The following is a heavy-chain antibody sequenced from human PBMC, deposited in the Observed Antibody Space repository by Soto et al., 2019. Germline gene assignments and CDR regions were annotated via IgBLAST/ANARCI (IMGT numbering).Heavy chain of an antibody. CDR3: ATYGSGTYKPTTFDY. CDR1: GGSISSGGYY. CDR2: IYYSGST. J-gene: IGHJ4*02. V-gene: IGHV4-31*03. D-gene: IGHD3-10*01. Sequence: QVQLQESGPGLVKPSQTLSLTCTVSGGSISSGGYYWSWIRQHPGKGLEWIGYIYYSGSTYYNPSLKSRVTISVDTSKNQFSLNLSSVPAADTAVYYCATYGSGTYKPTTFDYWGQGTLVTVSS.